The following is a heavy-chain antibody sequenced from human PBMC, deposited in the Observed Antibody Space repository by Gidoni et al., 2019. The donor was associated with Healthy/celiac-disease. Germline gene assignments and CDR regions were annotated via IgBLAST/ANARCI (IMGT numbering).Heavy chain of an antibody. Sequence: QVQLVESGGGVVQAGRSLILSCSASGFTFSRYGMHWVSQAPGKGLAGVAVISYDGSNRYYADSVKGRFTISRDNAKNTLYLQMNSLRADDTAVYYCSKEGAVRYFDLWGRGTLVTVSS. CDR1: GFTFSRYG. CDR2: ISYDGSNR. J-gene: IGHJ2*01. D-gene: IGHD6-19*01. CDR3: SKEGAVRYFDL. V-gene: IGHV3-30*18.